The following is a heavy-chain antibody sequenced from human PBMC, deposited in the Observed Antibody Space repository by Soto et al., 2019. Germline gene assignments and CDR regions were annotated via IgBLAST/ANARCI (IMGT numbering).Heavy chain of an antibody. V-gene: IGHV3-30*18. CDR1: GFTFFTYG. Sequence: QVQLVESGGGVVQPGRSLRLSCAASGFTFFTYGMHWVRQAPGKGPEWVAVISNDGNNEYYVNSVKDRFTNSRDNPKNTLYLQMNSLRPEDTAVYYCAKSAAASGTSYFDYWGQGTLVTVSS. CDR2: ISNDGNNE. J-gene: IGHJ4*02. CDR3: AKSAAASGTSYFDY. D-gene: IGHD6-13*01.